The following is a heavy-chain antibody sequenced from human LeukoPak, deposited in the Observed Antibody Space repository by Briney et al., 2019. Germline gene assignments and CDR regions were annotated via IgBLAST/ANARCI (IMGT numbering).Heavy chain of an antibody. V-gene: IGHV1-24*01. J-gene: IGHJ5*02. CDR1: GYTLTELS. D-gene: IGHD5-18*01. CDR3: ATVATAMAYQDWFDP. CDR2: FDPEDGET. Sequence: GASVKVSCKVSGYTLTELSMHWVRQAPGKGLEWMGGFDPEDGETIYAQKFQGRVTMTEDTSTDTAYMELSSLRSEDTAVYYCATVATAMAYQDWFDPWGQGTLVTVSS.